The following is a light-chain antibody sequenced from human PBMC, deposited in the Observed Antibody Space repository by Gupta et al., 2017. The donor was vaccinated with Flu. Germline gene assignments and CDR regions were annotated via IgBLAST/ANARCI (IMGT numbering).Light chain of an antibody. CDR1: QSVSSS. J-gene: IGKJ2*03. Sequence: EIVFTQSPATLSLSPGEGATLSCRASQSVSSSLAWYQQKPGQAPRLLIYDACNKATGIAARFSGSGSGTDFTRTINSRVPEDFAVYYCQQRSNWPLYSFGQGTKLEIK. CDR3: QQRSNWPLYS. CDR2: DAC. V-gene: IGKV3-11*01.